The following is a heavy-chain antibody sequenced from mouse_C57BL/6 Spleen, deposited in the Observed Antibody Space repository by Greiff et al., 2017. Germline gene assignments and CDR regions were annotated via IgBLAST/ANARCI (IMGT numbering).Heavy chain of an antibody. CDR1: GFTFSDYY. Sequence: EVKLQESEGGLVQPGSSMKLSCTASGFTFSDYYMAWVRQVPEKGLEWVANINYDGSSTYYLDSLKSRFIISRDNAKNILYLQMSSLKSEDTATYYCARAHYDYDTWFAYWGQGTLVTVSA. J-gene: IGHJ3*01. D-gene: IGHD2-4*01. CDR2: INYDGSST. CDR3: ARAHYDYDTWFAY. V-gene: IGHV5-16*01.